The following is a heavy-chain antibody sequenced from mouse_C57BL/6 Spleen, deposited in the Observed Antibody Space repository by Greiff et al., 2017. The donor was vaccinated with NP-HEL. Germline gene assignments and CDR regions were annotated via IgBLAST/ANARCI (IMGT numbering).Heavy chain of an antibody. CDR1: GYTFTSYW. CDR2: IYPGSGST. D-gene: IGHD2-5*01. V-gene: IGHV1-55*01. J-gene: IGHJ2*01. Sequence: QVQLQQPGAELVKPGASVKMSCKASGYTFTSYWITWVKQRPGQGLEWIGDIYPGSGSTNYNEKFKSKATLTVDTSSSTAYMQLSSLTSEDSAVYYCARFLYSNYEEYFDYWGQGTTLTVSS. CDR3: ARFLYSNYEEYFDY.